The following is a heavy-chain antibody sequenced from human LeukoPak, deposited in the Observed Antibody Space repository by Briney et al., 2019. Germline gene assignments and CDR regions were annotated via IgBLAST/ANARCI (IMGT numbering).Heavy chain of an antibody. V-gene: IGHV4-59*01. CDR3: ARAVNPYYGMDV. D-gene: IGHD4-11*01. CDR2: IYYSGST. CDR1: GGSISSYY. Sequence: PSETLSITSTASGGSISSYYWSWIRQPPGKGLNRIGYIYYSGSTNYNPSLKSRVTISVDTSKNQISLKLSSVTAADTAVYYCARAVNPYYGMDVWGQGTTVTVSS. J-gene: IGHJ6*02.